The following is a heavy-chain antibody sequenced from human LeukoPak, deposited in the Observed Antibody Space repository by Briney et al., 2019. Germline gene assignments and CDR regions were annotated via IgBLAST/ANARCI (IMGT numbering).Heavy chain of an antibody. J-gene: IGHJ3*02. CDR2: IYYSGST. CDR1: GGSISSHY. CDR3: ARDLVRFLEWHAFDI. V-gene: IGHV4-59*11. D-gene: IGHD3-3*01. Sequence: SETLSLTCTVSGGSISSHYWSWIRQPPGKGLEWIGYIYYSGSTNYNPSLKSRVTISVDTSKNQFSLKVSSVTAADTAVYYCARDLVRFLEWHAFDIWGQGTMVTVSS.